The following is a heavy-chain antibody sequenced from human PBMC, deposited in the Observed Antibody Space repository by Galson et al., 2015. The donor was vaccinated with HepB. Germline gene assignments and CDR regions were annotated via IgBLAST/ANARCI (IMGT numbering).Heavy chain of an antibody. D-gene: IGHD2-2*01. Sequence: SLRLSCAASGFTFSTYSMNWVRQAPGKGLEWISYIRSSSSTIYYADSVKGRFTISRDNAKNSLYLQMNSLRAEDTAVYYCAKDGTRYCSSTSCYLFDYWGQGTLVSVSS. CDR3: AKDGTRYCSSTSCYLFDY. J-gene: IGHJ4*02. CDR2: IRSSSSTI. CDR1: GFTFSTYS. V-gene: IGHV3-48*01.